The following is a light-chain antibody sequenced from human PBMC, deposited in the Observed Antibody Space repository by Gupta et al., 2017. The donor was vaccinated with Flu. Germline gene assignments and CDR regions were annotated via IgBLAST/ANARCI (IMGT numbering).Light chain of an antibody. CDR1: QTISNY. Sequence: GDRVTITCRADQTISNYLSWYQQKPGKAPRLLISSASHLESGVPSRFRGDGSGTEFTLTIDSLQPDDFATYFCLQGVTTPLTFGPGTNVNIK. CDR2: SAS. CDR3: LQGVTTPLT. J-gene: IGKJ3*01. V-gene: IGKV1-39*01.